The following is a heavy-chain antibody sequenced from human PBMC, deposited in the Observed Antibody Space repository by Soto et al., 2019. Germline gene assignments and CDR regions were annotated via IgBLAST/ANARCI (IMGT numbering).Heavy chain of an antibody. V-gene: IGHV3-23*01. CDR1: GLTFGSRA. Sequence: SGGSVRLSXVASGLTFGSRAMSWVRQAPGEGLQWVATITDNGGDAKYADSVRGRFVISRDNSKKTLYLQMTSLTAEDSAMYFCARGSTDSYPGSRIFDFWGRGTPVTAPQ. J-gene: IGHJ4*02. CDR3: ARGSTDSYPGSRIFDF. CDR2: ITDNGGDA. D-gene: IGHD3-10*01.